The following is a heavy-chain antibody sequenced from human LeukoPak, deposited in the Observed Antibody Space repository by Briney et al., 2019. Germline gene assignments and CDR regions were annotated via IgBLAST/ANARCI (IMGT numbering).Heavy chain of an antibody. J-gene: IGHJ3*02. CDR2: FYYSGST. CDR3: ARGTGITMIVVTLSEADAFDI. V-gene: IGHV4-59*11. Sequence: SETLSLTCTVSDFSISSHYWSWIRQTPGKGLEWIGYFYYSGSTNYNPSLKSRVTISGDTSKNQFSLKLSSVTAADTAVYYCARGTGITMIVVTLSEADAFDIWGQGTMVTVSS. D-gene: IGHD3-22*01. CDR1: DFSISSHY.